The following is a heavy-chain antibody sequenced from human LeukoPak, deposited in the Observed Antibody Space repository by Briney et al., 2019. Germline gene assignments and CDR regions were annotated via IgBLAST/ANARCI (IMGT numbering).Heavy chain of an antibody. V-gene: IGHV3-15*07. CDR1: GGSISSGNW. CDR2: IKTKTDGGTT. Sequence: PSETLSLTCAVSGGSISSGNWWSWVRQAPGKGLEWVGRIKTKTDGGTTDYAEPVKGRFTISRDDSKNTLYLQLNSLQTEDTAVYYCTTVWVGYACFDYWGQGTLVTVSS. D-gene: IGHD5-18*01. J-gene: IGHJ4*02. CDR3: TTVWVGYACFDY.